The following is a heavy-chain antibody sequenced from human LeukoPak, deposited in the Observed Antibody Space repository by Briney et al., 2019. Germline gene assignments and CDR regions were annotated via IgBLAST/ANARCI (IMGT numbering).Heavy chain of an antibody. CDR3: ARGKTSRYYYYGMGV. CDR2: INWNGGST. V-gene: IGHV3-20*04. CDR1: GFTFDDYG. J-gene: IGHJ6*02. Sequence: GGSLRLSCAASGFTFDDYGMSWVRQAPGKGLEWVSGINWNGGSTGYADSVKGRFTISRDNAKNSLYLQMNTLRAEDTALYYCARGKTSRYYYYGMGVWGQGTTVTVSS.